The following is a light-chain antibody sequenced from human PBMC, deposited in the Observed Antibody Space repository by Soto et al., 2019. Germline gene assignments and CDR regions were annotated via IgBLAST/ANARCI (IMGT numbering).Light chain of an antibody. CDR2: WAA. V-gene: IGKV4-1*01. Sequence: DIVMTQSPDSLAVSLGERATINCKSSQSVLYSSNNKNYLAWYQQKPGQPPKLLIYWAATRESGVPARSSGSGSGTDFTLTISRPPAEDGAVYYCQQYYSTPQTFGQGTKVEIK. CDR3: QQYYSTPQT. J-gene: IGKJ1*01. CDR1: QSVLYSSNNKNY.